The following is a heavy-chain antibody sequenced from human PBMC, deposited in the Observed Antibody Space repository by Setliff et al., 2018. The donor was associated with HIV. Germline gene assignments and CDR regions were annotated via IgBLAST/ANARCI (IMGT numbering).Heavy chain of an antibody. J-gene: IGHJ4*02. V-gene: IGHV5-51*01. CDR2: IYPGDSDT. CDR3: AVGGGGTDHYFDY. CDR1: GYSFPNYW. D-gene: IGHD2-8*02. Sequence: GASLKISCKGSGYSFPNYWIGWVRKMPGKGLEWVAIIYPGDSDTRYSPSFEGQVTISADRSISTAYLQWSSLRASDNAISYCAVGGGGTDHYFDYGGQGTLVTVSS.